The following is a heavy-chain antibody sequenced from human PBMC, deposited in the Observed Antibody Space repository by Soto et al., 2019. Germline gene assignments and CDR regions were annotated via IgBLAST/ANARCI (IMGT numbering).Heavy chain of an antibody. J-gene: IGHJ5*02. CDR3: ARRYYGGWWFDP. CDR2: IYYSGST. Sequence: QVQLQESVPGLVKPSETLSLTCTVSGGSISSYYWSWIRQPPGKGLEWIGYIYYSGSTNYNPSLKSRVTIPVDTSKNQFSLKLSFVTDADTAVYYCARRYYGGWWFDPWGQGTLVTVSS. V-gene: IGHV4-59*08. CDR1: GGSISSYY. D-gene: IGHD4-17*01.